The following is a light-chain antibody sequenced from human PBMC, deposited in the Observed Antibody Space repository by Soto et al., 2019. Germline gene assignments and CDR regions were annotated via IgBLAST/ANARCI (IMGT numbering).Light chain of an antibody. CDR1: QNVNNW. V-gene: IGKV3D-15*01. CDR3: QQYQNLWT. Sequence: EIVLTQSPTTLSLSPGERATLSCRASQNVNNWLAWYQQKPGQAPRLLIYNAFSRATGIPARFSGSGSGTDFTLTINSLQSEDFAVYYCQQYQNLWTFGQGTKVDIK. J-gene: IGKJ1*01. CDR2: NAF.